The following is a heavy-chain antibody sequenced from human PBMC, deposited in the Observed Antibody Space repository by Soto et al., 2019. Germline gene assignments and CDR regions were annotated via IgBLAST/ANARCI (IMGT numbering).Heavy chain of an antibody. V-gene: IGHV3-23*01. J-gene: IGHJ4*02. D-gene: IGHD3-3*01. CDR2: ISGSGGST. CDR3: AKATDFWSGYPIDY. Sequence: GGSLRLSCAASGFTFSSYAMSWVRQAPGKGLEWVSAISGSGGSTYYADSVKGRFTISRDNSKNTLYLQMNSLRAEDTAVYYCAKATDFWSGYPIDYWGQGTLVTVSS. CDR1: GFTFSSYA.